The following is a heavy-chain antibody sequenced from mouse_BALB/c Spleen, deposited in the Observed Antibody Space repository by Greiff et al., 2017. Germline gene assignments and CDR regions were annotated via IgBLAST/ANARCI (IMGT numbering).Heavy chain of an antibody. CDR1: GFTFSSFG. Sequence: EVQLVESGGGLVQPGGSRKLSCAASGFTFSSFGMHWVRQAPEKGLEWVAYISSGSSTIYYADTVKGRFTISRDNPKNTLFLQMTSLRSEDTAMYYCARVGKDYAMDYWGQGTSVTVSS. CDR3: ARVGKDYAMDY. V-gene: IGHV5-17*02. D-gene: IGHD2-1*01. J-gene: IGHJ4*01. CDR2: ISSGSSTI.